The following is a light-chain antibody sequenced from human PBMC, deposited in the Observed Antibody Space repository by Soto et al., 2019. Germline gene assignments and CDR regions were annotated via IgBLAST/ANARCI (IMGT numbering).Light chain of an antibody. J-gene: IGLJ3*02. CDR1: SSNIGNNY. V-gene: IGLV1-51*02. Sequence: QSVLTQPPSVSAAPGQKVTISCSGSSSNIGNNYVSWYQHLPETAPKLLIYENNKRPSGIPDRFSGSKSDTSATLGITGLQTGDEADYYCGTWDGSLSGGVFGGGTKLTVL. CDR2: ENN. CDR3: GTWDGSLSGGV.